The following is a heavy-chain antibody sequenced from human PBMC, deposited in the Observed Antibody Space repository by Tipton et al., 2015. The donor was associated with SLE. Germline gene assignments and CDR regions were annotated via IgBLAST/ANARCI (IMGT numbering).Heavy chain of an antibody. CDR2: IWYDGSNK. J-gene: IGHJ6*03. D-gene: IGHD5-12*01. CDR3: AKDAGYEDYYTDV. V-gene: IGHV3-30*18. Sequence: QLVQSGGGVVQPGRSLRLSCAVSGFTFSSYGMHWVRQAPGKGLEWVALIWYDGSNKYYADSEKGRFTISRDNSKNTLYLQMNSLRAEDTAMYHCAKDAGYEDYYTDVWGKGTTVTDSS. CDR1: GFTFSSYG.